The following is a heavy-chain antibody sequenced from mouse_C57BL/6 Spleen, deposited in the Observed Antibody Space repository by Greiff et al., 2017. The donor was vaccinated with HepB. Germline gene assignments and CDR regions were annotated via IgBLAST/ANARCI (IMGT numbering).Heavy chain of an antibody. D-gene: IGHD1-1*01. V-gene: IGHV1-80*01. J-gene: IGHJ2*01. CDR1: GYAFSSYW. CDR2: IYPGDGDT. Sequence: QVQLKESGAELVKPGASVKISCKASGYAFSSYWMNWVKPRPGKGLEWIGQIYPGDGDTNYNGKFKGKATLTADKSSSTAYMQLSSLTSEDSAVYFCARSDGSLDYWGQGTTLTVSS. CDR3: ARSDGSLDY.